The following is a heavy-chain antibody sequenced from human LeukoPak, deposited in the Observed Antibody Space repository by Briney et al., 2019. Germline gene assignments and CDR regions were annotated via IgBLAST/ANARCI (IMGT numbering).Heavy chain of an antibody. CDR2: IYSSGST. Sequence: SETLSLTCTVSGGSISSYYWSRIRQPAGKGLEWIGRIYSSGSTNYNPSLKSRVTMSVDTSKNQFSLKLSSVTAADTAVYYCARDIWYQLLGATQDAFVIWGQGTMVTVSS. D-gene: IGHD2-2*01. CDR3: ARDIWYQLLGATQDAFVI. V-gene: IGHV4-4*07. CDR1: GGSISSYY. J-gene: IGHJ3*02.